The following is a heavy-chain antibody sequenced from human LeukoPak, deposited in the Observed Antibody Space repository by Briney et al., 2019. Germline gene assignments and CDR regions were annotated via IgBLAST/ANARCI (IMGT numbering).Heavy chain of an antibody. CDR2: ISYDGSNK. CDR1: GFTFSSYG. V-gene: IGHV3-30*18. Sequence: GGSLRLFCAASGFTFSSYGMRWVRQAPGKGLEWVAVISYDGSNKYYADSVKGRFTISRDNSKNTLYLQMNSLRAEDTAVYYCAKEDHDSSGYDAFDIWGQGTMVTVSS. CDR3: AKEDHDSSGYDAFDI. D-gene: IGHD3-22*01. J-gene: IGHJ3*02.